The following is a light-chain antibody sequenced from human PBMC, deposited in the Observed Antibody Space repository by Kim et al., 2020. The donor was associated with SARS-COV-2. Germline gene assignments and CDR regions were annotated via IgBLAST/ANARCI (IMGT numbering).Light chain of an antibody. J-gene: IGLJ2*01. CDR3: SSYTSSSTV. CDR2: DVS. Sequence: LTQPASVSGSPGQSITISCTATSSDVGGYNYVSWYQQHPGKAPKLMIYDVSNRPSGVSNRFSGSKSGNTASLTISGLQAEDEADYYCSSYTSSSTVF. CDR1: SSDVGGYNY. V-gene: IGLV2-14*03.